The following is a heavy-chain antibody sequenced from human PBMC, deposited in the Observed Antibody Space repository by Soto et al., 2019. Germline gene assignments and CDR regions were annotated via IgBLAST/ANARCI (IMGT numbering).Heavy chain of an antibody. CDR1: GDSISTVDYF. V-gene: IGHV4-30-4*01. CDR3: ARGRYCLTGRCFPNWFDS. CDR2: IYKSATT. D-gene: IGHD2-15*01. Sequence: SETLSLTCSVSGDSISTVDYFWAWIRQPPGQALEYIGYIYKSATTYYNPSFESRVATSLDTSKSQFSLNVTSVTAADTAVYFCARGRYCLTGRCFPNWFDSWGQGTLVTVSS. J-gene: IGHJ5*01.